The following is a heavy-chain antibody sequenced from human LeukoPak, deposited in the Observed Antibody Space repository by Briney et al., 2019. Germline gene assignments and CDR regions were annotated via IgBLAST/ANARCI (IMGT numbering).Heavy chain of an antibody. CDR2: IYYSGST. CDR1: GGSISSYY. Sequence: SETLSLTCTVSGGSISSYYWSWIPQPPGKGMEWIGYIYYSGSTNYNPSLKSRVTISVDTSKNQFSLKLSSVTAADTAVYYCARGGGYSSGWEYYFDYWGQGTLVTVSS. V-gene: IGHV4-59*01. D-gene: IGHD6-19*01. J-gene: IGHJ4*02. CDR3: ARGGGYSSGWEYYFDY.